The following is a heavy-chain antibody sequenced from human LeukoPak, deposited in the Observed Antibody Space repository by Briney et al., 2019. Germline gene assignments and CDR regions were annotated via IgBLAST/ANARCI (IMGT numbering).Heavy chain of an antibody. CDR2: FDPEDGET. CDR1: GYTLTELS. CDR3: ATASGIAAAGSVSNWFDP. Sequence: ASVKVSCKVSGYTLTELSMHWVRQAPGKGLEWMGGFDPEDGETIYAQKFQGRVTMTEDTSTDTAYMELSSLRSEDTAVYYCATASGIAAAGSVSNWFDPWGQGTLVTVSS. J-gene: IGHJ5*02. V-gene: IGHV1-24*01. D-gene: IGHD6-13*01.